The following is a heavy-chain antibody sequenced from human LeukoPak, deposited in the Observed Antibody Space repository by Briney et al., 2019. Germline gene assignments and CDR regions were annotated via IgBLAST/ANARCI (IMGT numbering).Heavy chain of an antibody. CDR1: GGSISSNY. J-gene: IGHJ4*02. V-gene: IGHV4-59*08. D-gene: IGHD7-27*01. Sequence: SETLSLTCTVSGGSISSNYWSWIRQPAGKGLEWIGYIYYSGSTNYNPSLKSRVTISVDTSKNQLSLKLSSVTAADTAVYYCARSNWDTYYFDYWGQGTLVTVSS. CDR2: IYYSGST. CDR3: ARSNWDTYYFDY.